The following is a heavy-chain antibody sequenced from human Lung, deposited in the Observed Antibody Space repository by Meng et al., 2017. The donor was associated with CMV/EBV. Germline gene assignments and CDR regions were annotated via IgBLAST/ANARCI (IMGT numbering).Heavy chain of an antibody. CDR1: GFTFSSYG. J-gene: IGHJ4*02. CDR2: IWYDGSNK. Sequence: SCAASGFTFSSYGMHWVRQAPGKGLEWVAVIWYDGSNKYYADSVKGRFTISRDNSKNTLYLQMNSLRAEDTAVYYCAKDRAPPEDYYFDYWGQGTLVTVSS. V-gene: IGHV3-33*06. D-gene: IGHD1-26*01. CDR3: AKDRAPPEDYYFDY.